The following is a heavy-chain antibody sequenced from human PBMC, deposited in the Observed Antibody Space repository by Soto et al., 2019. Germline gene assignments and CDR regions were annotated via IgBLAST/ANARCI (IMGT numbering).Heavy chain of an antibody. V-gene: IGHV3-30*18. J-gene: IGHJ4*02. Sequence: PGGSLRLSCAASGFTFISYGMHWVRQAPGKGLEWVAVISYDGSNKYYADSVKGRFTISRDNSKNTLYLQMNSLRAEDTAVYYCAKGRGVRGVITCLDYWGQGTLVTVSS. CDR3: AKGRGVRGVITCLDY. CDR2: ISYDGSNK. CDR1: GFTFISYG. D-gene: IGHD3-10*01.